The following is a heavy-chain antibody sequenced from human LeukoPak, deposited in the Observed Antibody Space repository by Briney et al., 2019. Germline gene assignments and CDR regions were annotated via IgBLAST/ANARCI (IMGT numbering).Heavy chain of an antibody. V-gene: IGHV3-64D*06. Sequence: GGSLRLSCSASGFIFSPYAMHWVRQAPGKGLEYVSSISSEGKTTYYADSVKGRFTISRDNSKNTLYLQMSSLRPEDTAVYYCVKDRWVDHWGQGALVTVSS. CDR2: ISSEGKTT. J-gene: IGHJ4*02. CDR3: VKDRWVDH. CDR1: GFIFSPYA. D-gene: IGHD6-13*01.